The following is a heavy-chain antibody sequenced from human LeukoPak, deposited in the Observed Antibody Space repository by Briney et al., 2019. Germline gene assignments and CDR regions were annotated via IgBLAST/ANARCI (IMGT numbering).Heavy chain of an antibody. CDR2: IYYSGST. V-gene: IGHV4-30-4*02. Sequence: SETLSLTCTVSGGSISSGDYYWSWIRQPPGKGLEWIGYIYYSGSTYYNPSLKSRVTISVDTSKNQFSLKLSSVTAADTAVYYCASSADYYDSSGYRAFDIWGQGTMVTVSS. J-gene: IGHJ3*02. D-gene: IGHD3-22*01. CDR1: GGSISSGDYY. CDR3: ASSADYYDSSGYRAFDI.